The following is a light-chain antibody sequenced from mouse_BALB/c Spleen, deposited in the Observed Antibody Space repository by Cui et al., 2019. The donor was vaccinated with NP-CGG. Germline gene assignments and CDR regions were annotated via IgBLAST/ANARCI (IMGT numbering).Light chain of an antibody. V-gene: IGLV1*01. Sequence: QAVVTQESALTTSPGDTVTLTFPSSTGTVTTSNYANWVQEKPDHLFTGLIGGTNNRAPGVPARFSGSLIGDKAALTITGAQTEDEAIYFCALWYSNHWVFGGGTKLTVL. CDR3: ALWYSNHWV. J-gene: IGLJ1*01. CDR2: GTN. CDR1: TGTVTTSNY.